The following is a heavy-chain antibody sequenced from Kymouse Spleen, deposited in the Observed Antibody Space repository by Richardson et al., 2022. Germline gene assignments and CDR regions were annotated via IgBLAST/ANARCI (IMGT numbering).Heavy chain of an antibody. D-gene: IGHD1-7*01. V-gene: IGHV3-30*18. Sequence: QVQLVESGGGVVQPGRSLRLSCAASGFTFSSYGMHWVRQAPGKGLEWVAVISYDGSNKYYADSVKGRFTISRDNSKNTLYLQMNSLRAEDTAVYYCGLELRYYYYGMDVWGQGTTVTVSS. CDR1: GFTFSSYG. CDR3: GLELRYYYYGMDV. J-gene: IGHJ6*02. CDR2: ISYDGSNK.